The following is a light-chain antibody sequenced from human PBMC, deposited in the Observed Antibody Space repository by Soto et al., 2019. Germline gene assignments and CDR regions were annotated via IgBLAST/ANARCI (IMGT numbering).Light chain of an antibody. CDR2: KAS. V-gene: IGKV1-5*03. Sequence: DIQMTQSPSTLSASVGDRDTITCRASQSISSWLAWYQQKPGKAPKLLIYKASSLESGVPSRFSGSGSGTELTLTISSLQPDDFATYYCQQYNSYRTFGQGTKVDI. J-gene: IGKJ1*01. CDR3: QQYNSYRT. CDR1: QSISSW.